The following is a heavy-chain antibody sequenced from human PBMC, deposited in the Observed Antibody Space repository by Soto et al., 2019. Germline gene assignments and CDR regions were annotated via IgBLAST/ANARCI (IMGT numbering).Heavy chain of an antibody. V-gene: IGHV3-48*02. Sequence: GGSLRLSCAASGFSFSTYAMSWVRQAPGKGLEWVSFISSSSSTIYYADSVKGRFTISRDNAKNSLYLQMNSLRDEDTAVYYCARDRIVYSSSSVYYYGMDVWGQGTTVTVSS. CDR3: ARDRIVYSSSSVYYYGMDV. CDR1: GFSFSTYA. J-gene: IGHJ6*02. CDR2: ISSSSSTI. D-gene: IGHD6-6*01.